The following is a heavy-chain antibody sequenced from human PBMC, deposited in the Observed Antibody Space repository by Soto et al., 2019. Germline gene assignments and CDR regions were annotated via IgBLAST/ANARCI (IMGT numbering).Heavy chain of an antibody. J-gene: IGHJ4*02. CDR2: ISYDGSNK. CDR3: ARAPLPLTPDPMYYFDY. CDR1: GFTFSSYA. V-gene: IGHV3-30-3*01. Sequence: GGSLRLSCAASGFTFSSYAMHWVRQAPGKGLEWVVVISYDGSNKYYADSVKGRFTISRDNSKNTLYLQMNSLRAEDTAVYYCARAPLPLTPDPMYYFDYWGQGTLVTVSS.